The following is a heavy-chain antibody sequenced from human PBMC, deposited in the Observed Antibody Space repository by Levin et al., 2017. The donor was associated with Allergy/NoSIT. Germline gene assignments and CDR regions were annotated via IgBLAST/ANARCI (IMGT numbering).Heavy chain of an antibody. CDR2: ISGSGGST. Sequence: GESLKISCAASGFTFSSYAMSWVRQAPGKGLEWVSAISGSGGSTYYADSVKGRFTISRDNSKNTLYLQMNSLRAEDTAVYYCAKYSSGWSAPYGMDVWGQGTTVTVSS. CDR1: GFTFSSYA. J-gene: IGHJ6*02. D-gene: IGHD6-19*01. CDR3: AKYSSGWSAPYGMDV. V-gene: IGHV3-23*01.